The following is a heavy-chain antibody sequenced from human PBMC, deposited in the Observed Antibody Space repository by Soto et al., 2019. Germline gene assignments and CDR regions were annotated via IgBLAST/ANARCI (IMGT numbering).Heavy chain of an antibody. Sequence: EVQLVESGGGLIQPGGSLRLSCAASGFTVSNNYMSWVRQAPGKGLESVSVIYTDGSTYYAETVKGRFTIYRANTTKTLYIKMHSLRVAATALYYCASSYCLDGSSCGFDFWGQGTLVTVSS. CDR1: GFTVSNNY. D-gene: IGHD2-15*01. CDR2: IYTDGST. J-gene: IGHJ4*02. CDR3: ASSYCLDGSSCGFDF. V-gene: IGHV3-53*01.